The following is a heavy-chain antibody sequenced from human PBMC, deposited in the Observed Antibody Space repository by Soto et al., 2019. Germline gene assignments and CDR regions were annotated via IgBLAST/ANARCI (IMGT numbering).Heavy chain of an antibody. D-gene: IGHD6-13*01. J-gene: IGHJ4*02. CDR2: ISSSSDYI. Sequence: LRLSCAASGFTFTSYTMNWDRQAPGKGLEWVSSISSSSDYIYYADSMKGRVTISRDNAKNSLFLDMNSLTGEDTAVYYCARARVYATGPLDFWGQGXLVTVYS. V-gene: IGHV3-21*06. CDR1: GFTFTSYT. CDR3: ARARVYATGPLDF.